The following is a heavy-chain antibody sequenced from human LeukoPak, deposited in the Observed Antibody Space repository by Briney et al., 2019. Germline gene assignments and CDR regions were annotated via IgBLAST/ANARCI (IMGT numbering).Heavy chain of an antibody. CDR1: GYTFTSYD. J-gene: IGHJ4*02. CDR3: ARERGAYSSGWYYFDY. D-gene: IGHD6-19*01. V-gene: IGHV1-69*13. Sequence: AASVKVSCKASGYTFTSYDINWVRQAPGQGLEWMGGIIPIFGTANYAQKFQGRVTITADESTSTAYMELSSLRSEDTAVYYCARERGAYSSGWYYFDYWGQGTLVTVSS. CDR2: IIPIFGTA.